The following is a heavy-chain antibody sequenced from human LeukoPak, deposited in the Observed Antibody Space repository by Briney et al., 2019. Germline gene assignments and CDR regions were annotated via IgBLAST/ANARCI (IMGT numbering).Heavy chain of an antibody. Sequence: GGSLRLSCAASGFTFSSYSMNWVRQAPGKGLEWVSSISSSSSYIYYADSVKGRFTISRDNAKNSLSLQMNSLRAEDTAVYYCARDPGRDFLDVWGKGTTVTVSS. J-gene: IGHJ6*04. CDR2: ISSSSSYI. V-gene: IGHV3-21*01. D-gene: IGHD3-10*01. CDR1: GFTFSSYS. CDR3: ARDPGRDFLDV.